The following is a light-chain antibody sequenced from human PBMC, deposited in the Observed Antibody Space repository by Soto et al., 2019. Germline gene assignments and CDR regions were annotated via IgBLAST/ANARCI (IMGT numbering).Light chain of an antibody. CDR2: AAS. J-gene: IGKJ2*01. Sequence: DLQLTQSPSFLSASVGDRVTITCRASQGISSSLAWYQQKPGKAPKLLIYAASTLHSGVPSRFSGSGSGTEFTLTISSLQPEDFATYYCQQLNSFPDTFGQGTKLEIK. CDR1: QGISSS. CDR3: QQLNSFPDT. V-gene: IGKV1-9*01.